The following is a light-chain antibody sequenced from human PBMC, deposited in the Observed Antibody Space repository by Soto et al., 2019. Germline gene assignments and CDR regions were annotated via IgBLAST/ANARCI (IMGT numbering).Light chain of an antibody. Sequence: EIVMTQFPATLSVSPGERATLSCRTSQSVSTNLAWYQQKPGQAPRLLMYGASTRATGMPASFSGSGSGTEFTLTISSLQSEDFAVYYCQQYNNWPPITFGQGTRLEIK. CDR2: GAS. V-gene: IGKV3-15*01. CDR1: QSVSTN. J-gene: IGKJ5*01. CDR3: QQYNNWPPIT.